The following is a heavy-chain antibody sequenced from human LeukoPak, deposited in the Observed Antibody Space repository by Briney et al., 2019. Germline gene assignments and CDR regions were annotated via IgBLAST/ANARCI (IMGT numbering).Heavy chain of an antibody. J-gene: IGHJ4*02. D-gene: IGHD6-19*01. CDR2: IYHSGST. Sequence: SETLSLTCTVSGYSISSGYYCGWIRQPPGKGLEWIGSIYHSGSTYYNPSLKSRVTISVDTSKNQFSLKLSSVTAADTALYYCTREVRGIAVAGPFDYWGQGTLVTVSS. CDR1: GYSISSGYY. CDR3: TREVRGIAVAGPFDY. V-gene: IGHV4-38-2*02.